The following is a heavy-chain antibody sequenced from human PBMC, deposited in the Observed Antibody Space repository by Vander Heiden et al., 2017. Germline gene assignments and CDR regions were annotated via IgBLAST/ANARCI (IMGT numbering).Heavy chain of an antibody. J-gene: IGHJ4*02. CDR2: ISARVGST. CDR3: AKDAVVVTPDY. CDR1: GFTFSNYA. D-gene: IGHD2-21*02. V-gene: IGHV3-23*01. Sequence: EVQLLASGGGLVQPGGSLRLSCAASGFTFSNYAMSWVRQAPGKGLEWVSGISARVGSTYYTDSVKGRFTISRDNSKNTLYLQMNSLRAEDTAVYYCAKDAVVVTPDYWGQGTLVTVSS.